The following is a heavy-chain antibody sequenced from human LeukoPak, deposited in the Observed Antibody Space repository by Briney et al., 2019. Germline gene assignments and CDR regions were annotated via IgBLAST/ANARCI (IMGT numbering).Heavy chain of an antibody. V-gene: IGHV3-21*01. J-gene: IGHJ4*02. D-gene: IGHD1-20*01. Sequence: SGGSLRLSCAASGFTFSSYSMNWVRQAPGKGLEWGSSISTSRTYIHYADSVKGRFTISRDNAKNSLYLQMHSLRAEDTAVYYCARDPPFIIGTTFFDYWGQGTLVTVSS. CDR2: ISTSRTYI. CDR3: ARDPPFIIGTTFFDY. CDR1: GFTFSSYS.